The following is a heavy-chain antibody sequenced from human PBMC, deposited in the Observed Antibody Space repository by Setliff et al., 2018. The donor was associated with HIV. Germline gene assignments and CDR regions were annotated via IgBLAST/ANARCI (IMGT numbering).Heavy chain of an antibody. J-gene: IGHJ4*02. Sequence: GASVKVSCKASGYTLTTYGISWVRQAPGQGLEWMRWINTETGNPMYAQGFTGRFVFSLDTSVSTAYLQINSLKTEDTAMYYCARVGSYWSTFDYWGQGALVTVSS. D-gene: IGHD1-26*01. CDR3: ARVGSYWSTFDY. CDR2: INTETGNP. CDR1: GYTLTTYG. V-gene: IGHV7-4-1*02.